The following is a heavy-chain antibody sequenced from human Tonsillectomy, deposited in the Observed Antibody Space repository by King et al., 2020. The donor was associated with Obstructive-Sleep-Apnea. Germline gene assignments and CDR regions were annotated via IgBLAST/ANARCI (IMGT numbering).Heavy chain of an antibody. CDR1: GFIFSRFS. D-gene: IGHD3-16*01. V-gene: IGHV3-48*01. CDR3: VRDLHWAHDI. Sequence: VQLVESGGGLVQPGGSLRLSCEVSGFIFSRFSMNWVRQAPGKGLELVSYINFDSSYRYYADSVQGRFTISRDNARNSLYLQMNSLRAEDTGIYYCVRDLHWAHDIWGQGTVVTVSS. J-gene: IGHJ3*02. CDR2: INFDSSYR.